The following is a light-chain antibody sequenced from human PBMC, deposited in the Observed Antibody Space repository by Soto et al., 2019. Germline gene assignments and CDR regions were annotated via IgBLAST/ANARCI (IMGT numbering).Light chain of an antibody. CDR2: DVS. J-gene: IGLJ1*01. V-gene: IGLV2-14*01. CDR1: SSDVGGYEY. Sequence: QSVLAQPASVSGSPGQSITISCTGTSSDVGGYEYVSWYQQHPGKAPRLMIYDVSSRPSDVSFRFSGSKSGNTASLTISGLQAEDEADYYCSSYATSSPYAFGTGTKVTVL. CDR3: SSYATSSPYA.